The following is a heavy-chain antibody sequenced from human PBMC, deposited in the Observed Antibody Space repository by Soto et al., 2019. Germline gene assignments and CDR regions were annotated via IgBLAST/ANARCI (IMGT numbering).Heavy chain of an antibody. D-gene: IGHD3-3*01. CDR3: ARDLTTAGRTYYFYGMDV. J-gene: IGHJ6*02. V-gene: IGHV3-21*01. CDR2: ISGSGSYI. Sequence: PGGALRLSCEASGFTFSNYNMNWVREAPGKGLEWVSSISGSGSYIFYTASVKGRFTISRDNAKNSLYLQMNSLRVEDTAVYYCARDLTTAGRTYYFYGMDVWGQGTTVTVSS. CDR1: GFTFSNYN.